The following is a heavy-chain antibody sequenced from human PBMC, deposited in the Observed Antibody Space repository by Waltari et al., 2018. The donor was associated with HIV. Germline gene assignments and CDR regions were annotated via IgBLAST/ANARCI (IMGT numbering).Heavy chain of an antibody. Sequence: QITLKESGPTLVKPTQTLTLTCPFSGFSLSTTGAGVCWIRQPPGKALEWLAVIYWNDGRRYSPSLRNRLIITKDTSKNQVVLTMTDMDPVDTATYFCAHIHGYYYNAEVGAFDTWGQGTMVTVSS. CDR2: IYWNDGR. CDR1: GFSLSTTGAG. CDR3: AHIHGYYYNAEVGAFDT. D-gene: IGHD1-26*01. V-gene: IGHV2-5*01. J-gene: IGHJ3*02.